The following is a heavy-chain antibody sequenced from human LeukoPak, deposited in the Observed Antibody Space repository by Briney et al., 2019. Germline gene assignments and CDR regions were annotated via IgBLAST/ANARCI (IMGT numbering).Heavy chain of an antibody. CDR2: ISWHSGSI. V-gene: IGHV3-9*01. J-gene: IGHJ4*02. CDR1: GFTFDDYA. CDR3: VKGMFNVVAHFDY. Sequence: PGRSLRLSCAASGFTFDDYAMHWVRQAPGKGLEWVAGISWHSGSIGYGDSVKGRFTISRDNAKNSLYLQMNSLRTEDTALSYCVKGMFNVVAHFDYWGQGTLVTVSS. D-gene: IGHD2-15*01.